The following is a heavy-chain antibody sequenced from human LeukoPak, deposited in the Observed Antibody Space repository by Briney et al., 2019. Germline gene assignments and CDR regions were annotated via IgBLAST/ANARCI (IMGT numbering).Heavy chain of an antibody. V-gene: IGHV3-48*01. CDR2: VSSSSSAR. D-gene: IGHD3-3*01. Sequence: AGGSLRLSCAASGFTFSSHSMNWVRQAPGKGLEWVSYVSSSSSARYYADSVKGRFTISRGDARNSLYLQMNSLRAEDTAVYYCARMSGSRLPGYWGQGALVTVSS. CDR1: GFTFSSHS. CDR3: ARMSGSRLPGY. J-gene: IGHJ4*02.